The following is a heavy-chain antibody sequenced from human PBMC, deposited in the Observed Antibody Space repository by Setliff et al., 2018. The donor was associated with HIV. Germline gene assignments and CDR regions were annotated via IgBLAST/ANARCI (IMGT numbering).Heavy chain of an antibody. CDR2: INPSDGSA. CDR1: GYTFTSCF. V-gene: IGHV1-46*01. J-gene: IGHJ4*02. CDR3: AKEYHTAATGTRVANHFDY. D-gene: IGHD6-13*01. Sequence: ASVKVSCKASGYTFTSCFLHWVRQAPGQGLEYMGIINPSDGSADYVEKFQDRVTITRDTSTSTVYMEMSSLRSEDTAIYYCAKEYHTAATGTRVANHFDYWGQGTLVTVSS.